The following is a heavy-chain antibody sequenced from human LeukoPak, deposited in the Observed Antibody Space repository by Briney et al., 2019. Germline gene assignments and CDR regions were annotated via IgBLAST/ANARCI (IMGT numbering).Heavy chain of an antibody. Sequence: GGSLRLSCAASGFTFSSYSMNWVRQAPGEGLEWVSSISSSSSYIYYADSVKGRFTISRDNAKNSLYLQMNSLRAEDTAVYYCARDLEESDMITFGGVIVYYFDYWGQGTQVTVSS. CDR1: GFTFSSYS. CDR3: ARDLEESDMITFGGVIVYYFDY. J-gene: IGHJ4*02. D-gene: IGHD3-16*02. CDR2: ISSSSSYI. V-gene: IGHV3-21*01.